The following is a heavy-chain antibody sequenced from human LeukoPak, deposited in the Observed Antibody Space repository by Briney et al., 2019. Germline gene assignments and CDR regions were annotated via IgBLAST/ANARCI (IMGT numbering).Heavy chain of an antibody. V-gene: IGHV1-8*01. CDR3: ALSLAYYDASGYYPFDY. CDR1: GYTFTSYD. J-gene: IGHJ4*02. CDR2: MNPNSGNT. D-gene: IGHD3-22*01. Sequence: ASVKVSCKASGYTFTSYDINWVRQATGQGLEWMGWMNPNSGNTGYAQKFQGRVSMTRSTSISTAYMELSSLRSEDTAVYYCALSLAYYDASGYYPFDYWGQGTLVAVSS.